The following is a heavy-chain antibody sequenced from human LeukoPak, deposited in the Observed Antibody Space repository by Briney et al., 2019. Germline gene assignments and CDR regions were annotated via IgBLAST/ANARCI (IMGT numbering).Heavy chain of an antibody. D-gene: IGHD3-22*01. Sequence: ASVKVSCKASGYTFTRYGISWVRQAPGQGLEWMGIINSSGGSTSYAQKFQGRVTMTRDMSTSTVYMELSSLRSEDTAVYYCARDPGSYYDSSAQMSGGAFDIWGQGTMVTVSS. CDR2: INSSGGST. V-gene: IGHV1-46*01. J-gene: IGHJ3*02. CDR1: GYTFTRYG. CDR3: ARDPGSYYDSSAQMSGGAFDI.